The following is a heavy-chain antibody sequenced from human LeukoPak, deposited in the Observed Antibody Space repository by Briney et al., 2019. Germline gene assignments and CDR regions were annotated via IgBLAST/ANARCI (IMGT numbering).Heavy chain of an antibody. CDR2: ISYDGSNK. V-gene: IGHV3-30*04. J-gene: IGHJ4*02. Sequence: AGGSLRLSCAASGFTFSSFAMHWVRQAPGKGLEWVAVISYDGSNKYYADSVKGRFTISRDNSKNTLYLQMNSLRAEDTAVYYCAKDRPTAGTNFDYWGQGTLVTVSS. CDR1: GFTFSSFA. CDR3: AKDRPTAGTNFDY. D-gene: IGHD6-13*01.